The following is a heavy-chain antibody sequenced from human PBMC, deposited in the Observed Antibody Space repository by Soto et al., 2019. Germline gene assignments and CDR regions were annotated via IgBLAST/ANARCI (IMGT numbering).Heavy chain of an antibody. D-gene: IGHD2-2*01. Sequence: EVQLLESGGGLVQTGGSLRLSCAASGFTFSSYAMSWVRQAPGKGLEWVSAISGSGGSTYYADSVKGRFTICRDTSKNTLYLQMNSLRAEDAAVYYCAKDGLRVPAAISFLAMGPFDYWVQGTLVTVSS. V-gene: IGHV3-23*01. CDR3: AKDGLRVPAAISFLAMGPFDY. CDR2: ISGSGGST. CDR1: GFTFSSYA. J-gene: IGHJ4*02.